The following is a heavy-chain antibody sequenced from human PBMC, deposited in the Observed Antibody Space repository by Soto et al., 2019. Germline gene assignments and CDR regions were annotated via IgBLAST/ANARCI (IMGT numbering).Heavy chain of an antibody. CDR1: GFTFSSYA. D-gene: IGHD3-10*01. CDR2: ISGSGGST. Sequence: GGSLRLSCAASGFTFSSYAMSWVRQAPGKGLEWVSAISGSGGSTYYADSVKGRFTISRDNSKNTLYLQMNSLRAEDTAVYYCAKGIGFGDGPDYYYYYYMDVWGKGTTVTVSS. V-gene: IGHV3-23*01. CDR3: AKGIGFGDGPDYYYYYYMDV. J-gene: IGHJ6*03.